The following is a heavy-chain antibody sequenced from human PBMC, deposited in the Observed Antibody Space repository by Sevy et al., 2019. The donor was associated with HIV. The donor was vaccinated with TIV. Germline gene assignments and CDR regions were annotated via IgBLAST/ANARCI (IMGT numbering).Heavy chain of an antibody. CDR2: ISHSGDGT. D-gene: IGHD2-2*02. CDR3: AKGTLVVPTVIYYYYGMSV. CDR1: GFTFSSYA. J-gene: IGHJ6*02. V-gene: IGHV3-23*01. Sequence: GGSLRLSCAASGFTFSSYAMNWVRQAPGKGLEWVSAISHSGDGTYYADSVKGRFTISRDKSKNTRYEEMNSLRAEDTAVYYCAKGTLVVPTVIYYYYGMSVWGQGTTVTVSS.